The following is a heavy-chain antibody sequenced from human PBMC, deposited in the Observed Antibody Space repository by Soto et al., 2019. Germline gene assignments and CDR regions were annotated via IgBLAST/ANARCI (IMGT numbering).Heavy chain of an antibody. V-gene: IGHV2-26*01. J-gene: IGHJ6*02. CDR1: GFSLSNGKMG. Sequence: QVTLKESGPVLVKPTETLTLTCNVSGFSLSNGKMGVSWIRQPPGKALEWLTHIFSNDEKSFSTSLKSRLTISKDTSNSQVVLTMTNMDPVDTGTYYCARTSYSNSWLNSYGMDVWGPGTTVIVSS. CDR2: IFSNDEK. CDR3: ARTSYSNSWLNSYGMDV. D-gene: IGHD6-13*01.